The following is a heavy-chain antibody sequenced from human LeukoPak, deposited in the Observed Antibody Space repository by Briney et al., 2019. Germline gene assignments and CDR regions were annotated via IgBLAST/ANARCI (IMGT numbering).Heavy chain of an antibody. J-gene: IGHJ4*02. D-gene: IGHD3-10*01. Sequence: PGGSLRLSCIASGFTFSTYPMHWVRQAPGKGLEWVAVISYDGSATSYAESVKGRFTISRDNAKNSLYLQMNSLRAEDTAVYYCARDLIYASGDYWGQGTLVTVSS. CDR3: ARDLIYASGDY. CDR2: ISYDGSAT. CDR1: GFTFSTYP. V-gene: IGHV3-30*04.